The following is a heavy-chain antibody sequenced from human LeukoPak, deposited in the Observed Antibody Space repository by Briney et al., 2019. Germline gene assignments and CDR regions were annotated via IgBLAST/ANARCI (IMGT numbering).Heavy chain of an antibody. J-gene: IGHJ3*02. V-gene: IGHV4-39*07. CDR3: ARVRRYCSSTSCPDDAFDI. CDR1: GGSISSSSYY. CDR2: IYTSGST. D-gene: IGHD2-2*01. Sequence: SETLSLTCTVSGGSISSSSYYWGWIRQPPGKGLEWIGRIYTSGSTNYNPSLKSRVTMSVDTSKNQFSLKLSSVTAADTAVYYCARVRRYCSSTSCPDDAFDIWGQGTMVTVSS.